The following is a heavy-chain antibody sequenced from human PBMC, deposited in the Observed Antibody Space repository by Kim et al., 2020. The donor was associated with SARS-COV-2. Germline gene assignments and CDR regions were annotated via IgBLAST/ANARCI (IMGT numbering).Heavy chain of an antibody. CDR1: GFTFSSYA. Sequence: GGSLRLSCAASGFTFSSYAMSWVRQAPGKGLEWVSAISGSGGSTYYADSVKGRFTISRDNSKNTLYLQMNSLRAEDTAVYYCAKDSLLYYGSGRLSGYFDYWGQGTLVTVSS. D-gene: IGHD3-10*01. CDR3: AKDSLLYYGSGRLSGYFDY. J-gene: IGHJ4*02. CDR2: ISGSGGST. V-gene: IGHV3-23*01.